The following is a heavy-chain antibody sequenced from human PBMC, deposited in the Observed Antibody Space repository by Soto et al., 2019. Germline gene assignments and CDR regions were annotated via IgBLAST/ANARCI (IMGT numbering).Heavy chain of an antibody. V-gene: IGHV1-18*04. CDR2: ISAYNGNT. CDR1: GYTLTSYG. Sequence: GASVKVSCKASGYTLTSYGISWVRQAPGQGLEWMGWISAYNGNTNYAQKLQGRVTMTTDTSTSTAYMELRSLRSDDTAVYYCARDAELRYFDYYYYGMDVWGQGTTVTVSS. D-gene: IGHD3-9*01. CDR3: ARDAELRYFDYYYYGMDV. J-gene: IGHJ6*02.